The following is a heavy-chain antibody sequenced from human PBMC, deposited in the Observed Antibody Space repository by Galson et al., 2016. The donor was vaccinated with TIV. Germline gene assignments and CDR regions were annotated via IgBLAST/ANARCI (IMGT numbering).Heavy chain of an antibody. CDR2: IHPNSGNT. CDR1: GYTFTGYY. J-gene: IGHJ4*02. D-gene: IGHD6-19*01. CDR3: ARVPVFFNKQWLGLNRGFYFDC. V-gene: IGHV1-8*02. Sequence: SVKVSCKASGYTFTGYYIHWVRQAPGQGLEWMGRIHPNSGNTGYAQKFQDRVTMTRNTSINTAHMELRGLRSEDTAVYYCARVPVFFNKQWLGLNRGFYFDCWGQGRLATVSS.